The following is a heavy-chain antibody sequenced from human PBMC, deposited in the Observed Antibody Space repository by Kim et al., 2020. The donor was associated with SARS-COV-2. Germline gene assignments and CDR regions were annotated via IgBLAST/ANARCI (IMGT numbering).Heavy chain of an antibody. Sequence: SVKVSCKASGGTFSSYAISWVRQAPGQGLEWMGRIIPILGIANYAQKFQGRVTITADKSTSTAYMELSSLRSEDTAVYYCARERDGSGSYYWDYYYYYGMDVWGQGTTVTVSS. CDR3: ARERDGSGSYYWDYYYYYGMDV. V-gene: IGHV1-69*04. J-gene: IGHJ6*02. CDR1: GGTFSSYA. CDR2: IIPILGIA. D-gene: IGHD3-10*01.